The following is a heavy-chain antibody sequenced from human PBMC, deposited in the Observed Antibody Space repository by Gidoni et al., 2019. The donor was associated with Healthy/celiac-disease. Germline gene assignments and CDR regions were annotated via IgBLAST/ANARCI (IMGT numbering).Heavy chain of an antibody. CDR2: IWYDGSNK. CDR1: GFTFSSYG. D-gene: IGHD5-18*01. Sequence: QVQLVESGGGVVQPGRSRRLSCTASGFTFSSYGMPWVRQAPGKGLEWVAVIWYDGSNKYYADSVKGRFTISRDNSKNTLYLQMNSLRAEDTAVYYCAREGVDTAMVPQKIYYYYGMDVWGQGTTVTVSS. CDR3: AREGVDTAMVPQKIYYYYGMDV. V-gene: IGHV3-33*01. J-gene: IGHJ6*02.